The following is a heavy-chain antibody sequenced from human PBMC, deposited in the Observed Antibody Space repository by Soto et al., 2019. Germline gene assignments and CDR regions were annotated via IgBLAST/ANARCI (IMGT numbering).Heavy chain of an antibody. CDR1: GGSVSGSF. CDR2: INHSGST. Sequence: QVHLQQWGAGVLKPSETLSLSWAVYGGSVSGSFWSWIRQPPGRGLEWIGEINHSGSTNYGPSLKRRVTISVDTSKNQISLKLRSVTAADTAVYYCARGRPIWWVVRNFDTSVMDVWGKGTTVTVSS. V-gene: IGHV4-34*01. CDR3: ARGRPIWWVVRNFDTSVMDV. J-gene: IGHJ6*04. D-gene: IGHD3-9*01.